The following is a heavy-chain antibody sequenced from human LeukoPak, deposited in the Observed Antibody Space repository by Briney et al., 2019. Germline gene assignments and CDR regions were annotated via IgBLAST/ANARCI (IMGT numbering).Heavy chain of an antibody. CDR2: IYHSGST. J-gene: IGHJ5*02. V-gene: IGHV4-38-2*02. D-gene: IGHD3-10*01. CDR1: GYSISSGYY. CDR3: ARVGITMVRGPPSP. Sequence: PSETLSLTCTISGYSISSGYYWGWIRQPPGKGLEWIGSIYHSGSTYYNPSLKSRVTILVDTSKNQFSLKLSSVTAADTAVYYCARVGITMVRGPPSPWGQGTLVTVSS.